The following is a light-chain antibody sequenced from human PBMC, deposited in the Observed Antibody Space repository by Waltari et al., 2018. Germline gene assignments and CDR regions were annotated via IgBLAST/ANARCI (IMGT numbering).Light chain of an antibody. CDR2: AAY. V-gene: IGKV1-12*01. J-gene: IGKJ5*01. Sequence: IQMTQSLSYVSVSVGDRFTITCRASQGISSSLAWYQHKPGKAPKLLISAAYNLRSGVPSMFSCSRSGTNFTLTISSLQPEDFATYFCQQATSFPITFGQGTRLEI. CDR1: QGISSS. CDR3: QQATSFPIT.